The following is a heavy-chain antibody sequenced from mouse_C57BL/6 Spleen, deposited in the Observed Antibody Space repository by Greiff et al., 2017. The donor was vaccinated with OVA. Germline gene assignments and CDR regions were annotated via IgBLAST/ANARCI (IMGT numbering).Heavy chain of an antibody. CDR2: ISSGGSYT. Sequence: EVKLVESGGDLVKPGGSLKLSCAASGFTFSSYGMSWVRQTPDKRLEWVATISSGGSYTYYPDSVKGRFTISRDNAKNTLYLQMSSLKSEDTAMYYCARHSYDYDGGTWFAYWGQGTLVTVSA. CDR3: ARHSYDYDGGTWFAY. V-gene: IGHV5-6*01. D-gene: IGHD2-4*01. CDR1: GFTFSSYG. J-gene: IGHJ3*01.